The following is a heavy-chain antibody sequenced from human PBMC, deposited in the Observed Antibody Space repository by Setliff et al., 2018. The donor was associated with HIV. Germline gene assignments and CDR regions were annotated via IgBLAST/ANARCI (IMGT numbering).Heavy chain of an antibody. V-gene: IGHV1-58*02. D-gene: IGHD2-21*02. CDR1: GFTFTSSV. Sequence: GASVKVSCKASGFTFTSSVMQWVRQALGQSPEGMGWIVVGSGATNYAQKFQERVTITRDMSTRTAYMEMSSLKYEDTAGYYCAATKGDWDRLLDAFDIWGQGTMVTVSS. J-gene: IGHJ3*02. CDR2: IVVGSGAT. CDR3: AATKGDWDRLLDAFDI.